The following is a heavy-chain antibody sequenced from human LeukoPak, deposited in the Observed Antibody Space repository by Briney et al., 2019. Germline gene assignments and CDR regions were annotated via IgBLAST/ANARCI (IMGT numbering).Heavy chain of an antibody. V-gene: IGHV4-59*08. CDR1: GVSISSYY. CDR3: ARTPYYDILTGYPHTAFDI. J-gene: IGHJ3*02. D-gene: IGHD3-9*01. Sequence: SETLSLTCTVSGVSISSYYWSWLRQPPGKGLEWIGYIYYSGSTNYNPSLKSRVTISVDTSKNQFSLKLSSVTAADTAVYYCARTPYYDILTGYPHTAFDIWGQGTMVTVSS. CDR2: IYYSGST.